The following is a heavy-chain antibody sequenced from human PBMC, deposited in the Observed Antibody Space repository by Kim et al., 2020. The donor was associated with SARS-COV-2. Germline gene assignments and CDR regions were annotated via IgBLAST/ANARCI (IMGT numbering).Heavy chain of an antibody. J-gene: IGHJ4*02. CDR2: ISSSSSTI. CDR3: ARGNIAVAGTLGY. D-gene: IGHD6-19*01. V-gene: IGHV3-48*04. CDR1: GFTFSSYS. Sequence: GGSLRLSCAASGFTFSSYSMNWVRQAPGKGLEWVSYISSSSSTIYYADSVKGRFTISRDNAKNSLYLQMNSLRAEDTAVYYCARGNIAVAGTLGYWGQGTLVTVSS.